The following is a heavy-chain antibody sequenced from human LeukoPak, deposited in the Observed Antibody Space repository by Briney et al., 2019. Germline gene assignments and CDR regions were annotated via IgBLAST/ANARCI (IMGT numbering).Heavy chain of an antibody. V-gene: IGHV3-48*01. D-gene: IGHD4-17*01. CDR1: GFTVSTNY. J-gene: IGHJ4*02. Sequence: QTGGSLRLSCAASGFTVSTNYMSWVRQAPGKGLEWLSYISSSSSTIYYADSVKGRFTISRDNAKNSLYLQMNSLRAEDTAVYYCAREGYGDYALDYWGQGTLVTVSS. CDR2: ISSSSSTI. CDR3: AREGYGDYALDY.